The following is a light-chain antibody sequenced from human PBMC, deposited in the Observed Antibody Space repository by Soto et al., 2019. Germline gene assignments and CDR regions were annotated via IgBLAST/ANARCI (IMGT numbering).Light chain of an antibody. J-gene: IGKJ3*01. V-gene: IGKV1-9*01. CDR3: QEFNNYPLT. CDR2: SAS. CDR1: QGIHVF. Sequence: DIQLTQSPSFLYASEGDRVTITCRASQGIHVFLAWYQHKPGKAPRLLNDSASTLQSGLPSRFSGSRSGTEFTLTISSLLPEDIATYYCQEFNNYPLTFGPGTKVDIK.